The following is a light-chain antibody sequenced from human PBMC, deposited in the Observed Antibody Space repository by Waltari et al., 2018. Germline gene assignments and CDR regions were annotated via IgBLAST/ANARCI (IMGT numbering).Light chain of an antibody. Sequence: DIAMTQSPATLSLSPGERATLSCRASQSVNRNLAWYQQKPGQPPRLLIYGVSSRATGIPDRFTGSGSGMEFTLTISSLEPEDVVIYHCQQSIQWPYTFGQGTKVEIK. J-gene: IGKJ2*01. V-gene: IGKV3D-15*01. CDR2: GVS. CDR3: QQSIQWPYT. CDR1: QSVNRN.